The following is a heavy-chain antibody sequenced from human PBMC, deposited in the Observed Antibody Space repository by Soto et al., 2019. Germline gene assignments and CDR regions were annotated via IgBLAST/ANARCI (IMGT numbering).Heavy chain of an antibody. Sequence: QVQVVQSGDEVKETGASVRVSCKTSGYSFTAYGISWVRQAPGQGLEWMGWISCYNVKTQYAQQVQGSVTMTTDTSTSTAYMEVRSLRSDDAAIYYCARDAPPPELRFLEWHNYDYNGMDVWGQATTVTVSS. CDR3: ARDAPPPELRFLEWHNYDYNGMDV. CDR1: GYSFTAYG. V-gene: IGHV1-18*01. CDR2: ISCYNVKT. D-gene: IGHD3-3*01. J-gene: IGHJ6*02.